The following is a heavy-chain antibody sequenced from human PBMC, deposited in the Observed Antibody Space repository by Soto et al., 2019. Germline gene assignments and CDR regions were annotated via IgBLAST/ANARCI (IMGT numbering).Heavy chain of an antibody. CDR1: GFTFSSYG. J-gene: IGHJ3*02. V-gene: IGHV3-33*01. Sequence: GGSLRLSCAASGFTFSSYGMHWVRQAPGKGLEWVAVIWYDGSNKYYADSVKGRFTISRDNSKNTLYLQMNSLRAEDTAVYYCARDLRYCSGGSCSTWGAFDIWGQGTMVTVSS. CDR3: ARDLRYCSGGSCSTWGAFDI. CDR2: IWYDGSNK. D-gene: IGHD2-15*01.